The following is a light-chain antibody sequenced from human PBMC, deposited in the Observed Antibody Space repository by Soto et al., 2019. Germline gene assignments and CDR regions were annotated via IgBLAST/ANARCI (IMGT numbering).Light chain of an antibody. J-gene: IGLJ1*01. CDR2: DDT. CDR1: NIGSKS. V-gene: IGLV3-21*02. Sequence: ELAQPPSVSVAPGQTARLACAGNNIGSKSVHWYQQRPGQAPVLVVYDDTDRPSGIPERFSGSNSGNTATLTISRVEAGDEADYYCHVWDNVGDHYVFGPGTKVTVL. CDR3: HVWDNVGDHYV.